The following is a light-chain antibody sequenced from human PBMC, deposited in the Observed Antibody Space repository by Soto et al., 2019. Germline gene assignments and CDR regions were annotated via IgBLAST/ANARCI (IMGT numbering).Light chain of an antibody. CDR1: ESVTSSS. CDR3: QQFDASRQYT. CDR2: GAS. Sequence: VLTQSPDTLSLSPGESATLSCRASESVTSSSLAWYQVKPAQAPRLLMFGASNRGSGIPARFSGSGSGTDFILTISRLEPEDSAVYYCQQFDASRQYTFGQGTKVEI. J-gene: IGKJ2*01. V-gene: IGKV3-20*01.